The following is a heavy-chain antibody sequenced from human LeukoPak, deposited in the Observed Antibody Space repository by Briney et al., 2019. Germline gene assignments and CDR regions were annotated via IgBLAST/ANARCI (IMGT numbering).Heavy chain of an antibody. D-gene: IGHD5-18*01. Sequence: PGASLRLSCTTSGFTYSDYYMSWIRQAPGKGLEWVSYTSSSSVYTDYADSVKGRFTISRDNGKNSLFLQMNSLRAEDTAVYYCAREGGYSYGLIDYWGQGTLVTVSS. V-gene: IGHV3-11*06. CDR3: AREGGYSYGLIDY. CDR1: GFTYSDYY. CDR2: TSSSSVYT. J-gene: IGHJ4*02.